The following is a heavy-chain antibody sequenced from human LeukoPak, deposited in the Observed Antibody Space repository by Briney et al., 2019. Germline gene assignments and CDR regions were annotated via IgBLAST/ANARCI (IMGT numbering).Heavy chain of an antibody. CDR2: IYYSGST. Sequence: PSETLSLTCTVSGGSISSYYWNWIRQPPGKGLEWIGYIYYSGSTNYNPSPKSRVTISVDTSKKQFSLKLSSVTAADTAVYYCARSLYYYGSDSFDIWGQGTMVTVSS. V-gene: IGHV4-59*01. CDR3: ARSLYYYGSDSFDI. D-gene: IGHD3-10*01. J-gene: IGHJ3*02. CDR1: GGSISSYY.